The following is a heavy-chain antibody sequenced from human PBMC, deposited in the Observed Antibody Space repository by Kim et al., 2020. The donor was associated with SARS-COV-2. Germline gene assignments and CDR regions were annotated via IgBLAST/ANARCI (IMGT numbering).Heavy chain of an antibody. V-gene: IGHV3-48*03. CDR2: ISSRGMSI. D-gene: IGHD3-10*01. Sequence: GWSLRLSCAASGFTFSSYEMYWVRQAPGKGLEWVSYISSRGMSIYYADSVKGRFIISRDNAKNSLDLQMNSLRAEDTAFYYCARGRPYYYGSGRVYWGQGALVTVSS. CDR3: ARGRPYYYGSGRVY. J-gene: IGHJ4*02. CDR1: GFTFSSYE.